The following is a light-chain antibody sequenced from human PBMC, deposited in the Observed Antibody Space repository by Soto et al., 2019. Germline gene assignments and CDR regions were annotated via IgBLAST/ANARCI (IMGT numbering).Light chain of an antibody. J-gene: IGLJ3*02. CDR1: SSNIGNNY. CDR3: GTWDSSLSAGV. V-gene: IGLV1-51*01. CDR2: DNN. Sequence: QSVLTQPPSVSAATGQKVTISCSGSSSNIGNNYVSWYQQLPGTAPKLLIHDNNKRPSGIPDRFSGSKSGTSATLGITGLQTGEEADYYCGTWDSSLSAGVFGGGTKLTVL.